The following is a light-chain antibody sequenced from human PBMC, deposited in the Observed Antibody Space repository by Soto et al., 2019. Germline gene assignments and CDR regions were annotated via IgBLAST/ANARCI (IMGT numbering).Light chain of an antibody. J-gene: IGKJ1*01. Sequence: EIVLTQSPGTLSLSPGERATLSCRASQSVSNTYLAWYQQKPGQAPRLLIDGASSRATGIPDRFSGSGSGTDFTLTISRLEPEDFAVYFCHQYGTSPRTFGPGTKVEF. CDR3: HQYGTSPRT. CDR2: GAS. V-gene: IGKV3-20*01. CDR1: QSVSNTY.